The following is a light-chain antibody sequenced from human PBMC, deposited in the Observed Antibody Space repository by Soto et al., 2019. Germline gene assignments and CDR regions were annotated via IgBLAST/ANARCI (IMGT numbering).Light chain of an antibody. V-gene: IGLV1-47*02. Sequence: QSVLTQPPSASGTPGQRVTISCSGSSSSIGSDYVYWFQQLPGTAPKLLIYTNDQRPSGVPDRFSGSKSGTSASLAISGLRSEDEADYWCAAWDARLSAWVFGGGTKLTVL. J-gene: IGLJ3*02. CDR3: AAWDARLSAWV. CDR2: TND. CDR1: SSSIGSDY.